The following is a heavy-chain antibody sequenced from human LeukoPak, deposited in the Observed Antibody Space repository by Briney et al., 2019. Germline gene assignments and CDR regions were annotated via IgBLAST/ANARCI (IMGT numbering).Heavy chain of an antibody. CDR3: ARGSWYDVGYFDY. D-gene: IGHD1-1*01. CDR2: INHSGST. V-gene: IGHV4-34*01. CDR1: GGSFSGYY. J-gene: IGHJ4*02. Sequence: SETLSLTCAVYGGSFSGYYWSWIRQPPGKGLEWIGEINHSGSTNYNPSLKSRVTISVDMSKNQFSLKLSSVTAADTAVYYCARGSWYDVGYFDYWGQGTLVTVSS.